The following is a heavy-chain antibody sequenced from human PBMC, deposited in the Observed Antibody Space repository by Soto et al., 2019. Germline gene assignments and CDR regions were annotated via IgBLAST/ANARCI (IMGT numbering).Heavy chain of an antibody. CDR3: ASFPRRGDQYYYDSSGNANDAFDI. CDR2: ISSSSSYI. Sequence: PGGSLRLSCAASGFTFSSYSMNWVRQAPGKGLEWVSSISSSSSYIYYADSVKGRFTISRDNAKNSLYLQMNSLRAEDTAVYYCASFPRRGDQYYYDSSGNANDAFDIWGQGTMVTVSS. CDR1: GFTFSSYS. V-gene: IGHV3-21*01. D-gene: IGHD3-22*01. J-gene: IGHJ3*02.